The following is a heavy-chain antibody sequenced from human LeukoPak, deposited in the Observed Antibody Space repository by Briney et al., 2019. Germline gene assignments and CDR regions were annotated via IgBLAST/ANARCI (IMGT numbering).Heavy chain of an antibody. CDR3: ARRPIFGPRFDP. J-gene: IGHJ5*02. V-gene: IGHV1-3*01. D-gene: IGHD3-3*01. CDR1: GYTFTSYA. CDR2: INAGNGNT. Sequence: ASVNVSCKASGYTFTSYAMHWVRQAPGQRLEWMGWINAGNGNTKYSQKFQGRVTITRDTSASTAYMELSSLRSEDTAVYYCARRPIFGPRFDPWGQGTLVTVSS.